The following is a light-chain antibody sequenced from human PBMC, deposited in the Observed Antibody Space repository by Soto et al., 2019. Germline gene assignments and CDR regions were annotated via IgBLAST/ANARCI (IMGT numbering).Light chain of an antibody. CDR2: GAS. CDR1: QSVSSSY. V-gene: IGKV3-20*01. CDR3: QQYDSSPLT. J-gene: IGKJ4*01. Sequence: EIVLTQSPGTLSLSPGGRATLSCRASQSVSSSYLAWYQQKPGQAPRLLIYGASSRATGIPDRFSGSGSGTDFTLTISGLEPDDFAVYYCQQYDSSPLTFGGGTQVEFK.